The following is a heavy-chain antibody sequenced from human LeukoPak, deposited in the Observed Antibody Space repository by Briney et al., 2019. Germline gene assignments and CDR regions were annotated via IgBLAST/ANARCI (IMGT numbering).Heavy chain of an antibody. CDR2: IYYSGST. Sequence: SETLSLTCTVSGGSISSYYWSWIRQPPGKGLEWIGYIYYSGSTNYNPSLKSRVTISVDTSKNQFSLKLSSVTAADTAVYYCARVGYYDSSGYYFGAFDIWGQGTMVTVSS. J-gene: IGHJ3*02. CDR3: ARVGYYDSSGYYFGAFDI. D-gene: IGHD3-22*01. CDR1: GGSISSYY. V-gene: IGHV4-59*01.